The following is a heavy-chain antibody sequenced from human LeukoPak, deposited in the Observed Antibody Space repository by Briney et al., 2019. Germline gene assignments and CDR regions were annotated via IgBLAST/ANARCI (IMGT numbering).Heavy chain of an antibody. CDR1: GGSISGHY. D-gene: IGHD3-10*01. CDR2: IYSSGGT. J-gene: IGHJ4*02. V-gene: IGHV4-59*08. Sequence: PSETLSLTCTVSGGSISGHYWSWIRQPPGKGLEWIAYIYSSGGTNYNPSLKSRVTMSVDTSKNQFSLKLSSVTAADTAVYYCARHYNSGTYPLDYWGQGTLVTVSS. CDR3: ARHYNSGTYPLDY.